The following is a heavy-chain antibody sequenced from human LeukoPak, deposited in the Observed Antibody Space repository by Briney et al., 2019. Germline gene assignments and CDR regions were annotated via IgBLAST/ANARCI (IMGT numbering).Heavy chain of an antibody. CDR2: ISSSSSYI. D-gene: IGHD3-22*01. J-gene: IGHJ4*02. CDR1: GFTFSSYS. Sequence: GGSLRLSGAASGFTFSSYSMNWVRQAPGKGLKWVSSISSSSSYIYYADSVKGRFTISRDNAKNSLYLQMNSLRAEDTAVYYCARDSHRYYYDSSGYYGPLWGQGTLVSVSS. V-gene: IGHV3-21*01. CDR3: ARDSHRYYYDSSGYYGPL.